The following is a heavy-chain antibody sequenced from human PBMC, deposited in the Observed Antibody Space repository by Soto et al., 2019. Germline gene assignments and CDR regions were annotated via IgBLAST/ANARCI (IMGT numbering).Heavy chain of an antibody. CDR1: GGTFSSYA. D-gene: IGHD1-26*01. J-gene: IGHJ4*02. V-gene: IGHV1-69*13. CDR3: TRKKLGMVGATLTFDY. Sequence: ASVRVSSKASGGTFSSYAISWVRQAPGQGLEWMGGIIPIFGTANYTQKFQGRVTITADESTSTAYMELSSLKTEDTAVYYCTRKKLGMVGATLTFDYWGQGTLVTVS. CDR2: IIPIFGTA.